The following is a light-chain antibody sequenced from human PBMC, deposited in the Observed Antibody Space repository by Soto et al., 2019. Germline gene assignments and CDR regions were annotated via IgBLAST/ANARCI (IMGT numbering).Light chain of an antibody. V-gene: IGLV1-40*01. CDR1: SSNIGAGYD. Sequence: QSVLTQPPSVSGAPGLRVTISCTGSSSNIGAGYDVHWYQQLPGTAPKLLIFLNNNRPSGVPDRFSGSKSGTSASLTIAGLRAEDEADYYCQSYDSSLSGSVLGGGTKVTVL. CDR3: QSYDSSLSGSV. CDR2: LNN. J-gene: IGLJ3*02.